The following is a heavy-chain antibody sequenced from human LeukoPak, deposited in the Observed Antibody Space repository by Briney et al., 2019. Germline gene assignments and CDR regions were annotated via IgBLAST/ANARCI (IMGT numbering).Heavy chain of an antibody. D-gene: IGHD3-10*01. J-gene: IGHJ6*02. CDR1: GGSISSSSYY. CDR3: ARPMLPGYCSDKYGMDV. V-gene: IGHV4-39*01. Sequence: SETLSLTCTVSGGSISSSSYYWGWIRQPPGKGLEWIGSIYYSGSTYYNPSLKSRVTISVDTSKNQFSLKLSSVTAADTAVYYCARPMLPGYCSDKYGMDVWGQGTTVTVS. CDR2: IYYSGST.